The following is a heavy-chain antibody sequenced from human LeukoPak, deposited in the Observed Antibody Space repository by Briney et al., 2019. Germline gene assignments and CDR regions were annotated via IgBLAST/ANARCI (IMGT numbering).Heavy chain of an antibody. J-gene: IGHJ6*03. V-gene: IGHV1-18*01. CDR2: ISAYNGNT. CDR3: AREGYYYSSGSFYYFYMDV. CDR1: GYTFTSYG. D-gene: IGHD3-10*01. Sequence: ASVKVSCKASGYTFTSYGISWVRQAPEQGLEWMGWISAYNGNTNYAQKLQGRVTMTTDTSTSTAYMELRSLRSDDTAVYYCAREGYYYSSGSFYYFYMDVWGKGTTVTISS.